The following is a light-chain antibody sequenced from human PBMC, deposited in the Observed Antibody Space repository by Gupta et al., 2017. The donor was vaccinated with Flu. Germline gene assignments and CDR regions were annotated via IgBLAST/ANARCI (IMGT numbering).Light chain of an antibody. J-gene: IGLJ3*02. V-gene: IGLV2-14*01. CDR3: SSYARGSFWV. Sequence: QSALTQPASVSGSPGQSITISCPGTNRDIGLYDYVSWYQQHPGKAPKLMIYRVRNRPSGVSSRFSGSKSGNTASLTISGLQAEDEADYYCSSYARGSFWVFGGGTKVSVL. CDR1: NRDIGLYDY. CDR2: RVR.